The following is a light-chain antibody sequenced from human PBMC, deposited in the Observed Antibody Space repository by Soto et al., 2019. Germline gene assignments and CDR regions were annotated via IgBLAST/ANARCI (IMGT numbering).Light chain of an antibody. CDR2: GAF. CDR3: QQLHRPPRT. J-gene: IGKJ2*01. V-gene: IGKV1-9*01. CDR1: QAIYSY. Sequence: DIQLTQSPFFLSASVGDRVTISCRASQAIYSYLAWYQQKPGKAPKLLIFGAFKLQSGGPSRFSGSGSGTEFTLSISSLQPGDFAPYYCQQLHRPPRTFGQGTKLEIK.